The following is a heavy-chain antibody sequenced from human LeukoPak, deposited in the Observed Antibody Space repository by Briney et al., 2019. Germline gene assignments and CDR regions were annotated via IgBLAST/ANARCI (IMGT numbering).Heavy chain of an antibody. V-gene: IGHV3-53*01. J-gene: IGHJ3*02. Sequence: GGSLRLSCTASGFTVSNNYMSWVRQAPGKGLEWVSISYTDTNTNFADSVKGRFTISRDTSQNTLSLQMNSLRAEDTAVYYCVRKNRDFNAAFDIWGQGTVVTVSS. CDR1: GFTVSNNY. CDR2: SYTDTNT. CDR3: VRKNRDFNAAFDI. D-gene: IGHD1-14*01.